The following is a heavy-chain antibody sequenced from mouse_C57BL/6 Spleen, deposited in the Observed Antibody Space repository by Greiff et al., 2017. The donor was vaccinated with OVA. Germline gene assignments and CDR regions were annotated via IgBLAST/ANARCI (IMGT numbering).Heavy chain of an antibody. J-gene: IGHJ4*01. CDR2: IYPRSGNT. Sequence: VHLVESGAELARPGASVKLSCKASGYTFTSYGISWVKQRTGQGLEWIGEIYPRSGNTYYNEKFKGKATLTADKSSSTAYMELRSLTSEDSAVYFCARSEAVVGYYYSMDYWGQGTSVTVSA. CDR1: GYTFTSYG. D-gene: IGHD1-1*01. V-gene: IGHV1-81*01. CDR3: ARSEAVVGYYYSMDY.